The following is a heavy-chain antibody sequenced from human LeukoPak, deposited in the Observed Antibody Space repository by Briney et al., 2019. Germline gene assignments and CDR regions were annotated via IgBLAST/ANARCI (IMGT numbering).Heavy chain of an antibody. CDR1: GYTFTSYY. CDR3: AREPFADYDSSGNLPSPFDY. CDR2: INPSGGST. V-gene: IGHV1-46*01. Sequence: GASVKVSCKASGYTFTSYYMHWLRQAPGQGLEWMGIINPSGGSTNYAQKFQGRVTMTRDMSMSTVYMELSSVRSEDTAVYYCAREPFADYDSSGNLPSPFDYWGQGTLVTVSS. D-gene: IGHD3-22*01. J-gene: IGHJ4*02.